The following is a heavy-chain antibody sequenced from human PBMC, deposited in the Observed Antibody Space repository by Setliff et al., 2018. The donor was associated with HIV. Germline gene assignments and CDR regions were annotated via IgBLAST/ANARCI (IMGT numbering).Heavy chain of an antibody. CDR2: IRNDGSYK. V-gene: IGHV3-30*02. D-gene: IGHD3-10*01. J-gene: IGHJ4*02. CDR1: GFTFSFYG. CDR3: AKDRRGVYNFDY. Sequence: GGSLRLSCATSGFTFSFYGMHWVRQAPGKGLEWVASIRNDGSYKYYADSVKGRFTISRDNSKNTLYLQKDSLRAEDTAVYHCAKDRRGVYNFDYWGQGTQVTVSS.